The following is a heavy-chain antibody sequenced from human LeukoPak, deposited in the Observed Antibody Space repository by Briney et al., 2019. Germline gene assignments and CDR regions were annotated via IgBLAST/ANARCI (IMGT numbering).Heavy chain of an antibody. V-gene: IGHV3-30-3*01. CDR2: ISYDGSNK. J-gene: IGHJ4*02. Sequence: SCKASGGTFSSYAMHWVRQAPGKGLEWVAVISYDGSNKYYADSVKGRFTISRDNSKNTLYLQMNSLRAEDTAAYYCARDKLVYYFDYWGQGTLVTVSS. CDR3: ARDKLVYYFDY. CDR1: GGTFSSYA. D-gene: IGHD6-13*01.